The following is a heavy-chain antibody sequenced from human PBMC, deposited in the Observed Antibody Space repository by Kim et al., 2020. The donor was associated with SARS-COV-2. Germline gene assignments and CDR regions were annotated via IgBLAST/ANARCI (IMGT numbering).Heavy chain of an antibody. J-gene: IGHJ2*01. CDR3: AKNVVTMIVVVITDWYFDL. CDR1: GFTFSSYA. V-gene: IGHV3-23*01. D-gene: IGHD3-22*01. CDR2: ISGSGGST. Sequence: GGFLRLSCAASGFTFSSYAMSWVRQAPGKGLEWVSAISGSGGSTYYADSVKGRFTISRDNSKNTLYLQMNSLRAEDTAVYYCAKNVVTMIVVVITDWYFDLWGRGTLVTVSS.